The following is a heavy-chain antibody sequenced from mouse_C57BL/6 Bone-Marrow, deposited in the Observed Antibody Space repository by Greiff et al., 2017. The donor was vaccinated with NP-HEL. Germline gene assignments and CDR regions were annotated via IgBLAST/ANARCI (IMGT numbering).Heavy chain of an antibody. CDR3: ASPYYYGTHWYFDV. J-gene: IGHJ1*03. V-gene: IGHV1-85*01. CDR1: GYNFTSYD. Sequence: QVHVKQSGPELVKPGASVKLSCKASGYNFTSYDINWVKQRPGQGLEWIGRIYPRDGSNKYNEKFKGKATLTVDTSSSTAYMELHSLTSEDSAVYFCASPYYYGTHWYFDVWGTGTTVTVSS. CDR2: IYPRDGSN. D-gene: IGHD1-1*01.